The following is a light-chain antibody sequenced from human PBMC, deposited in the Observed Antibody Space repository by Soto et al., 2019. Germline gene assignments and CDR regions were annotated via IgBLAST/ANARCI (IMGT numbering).Light chain of an antibody. CDR1: SNDIGAFNY. CDR3: SSYIGSNNLL. Sequence: QSALTQPPSASGSPGQSVTISCTGSSNDIGAFNYVSWYQQHPGKAPKLMIYEVSKRPSGVPDRFSGSKSGNTASLTVSGLQPEDEADYYCSSYIGSNNLLFGGGTTLTVL. V-gene: IGLV2-8*01. CDR2: EVS. J-gene: IGLJ3*02.